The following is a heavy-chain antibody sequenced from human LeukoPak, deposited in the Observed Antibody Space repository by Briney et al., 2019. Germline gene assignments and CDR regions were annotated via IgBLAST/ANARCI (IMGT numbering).Heavy chain of an antibody. CDR3: ARDWEHRREY. CDR2: INEGGSAD. V-gene: IGHV3-7*01. Sequence: GGSLRLSCAASGFTFSSLWMSWVRQAPGKGLEWVANINEGGSADYYADSVRGRFTISRDNAKNSLHLQMNNLRAEDTAVYYCARDWEHRREYWGQGTLVTVSS. J-gene: IGHJ4*02. D-gene: IGHD1/OR15-1a*01. CDR1: GFTFSSLW.